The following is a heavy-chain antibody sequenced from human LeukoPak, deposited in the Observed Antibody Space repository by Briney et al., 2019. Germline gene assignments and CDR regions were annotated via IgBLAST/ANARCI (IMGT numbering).Heavy chain of an antibody. J-gene: IGHJ3*01. D-gene: IGHD2-21*02. V-gene: IGHV5-51*01. CDR3: ARWGDGDVFDL. CDR2: IYPDDSDT. CDR1: GXSFTTHC. Sequence: GESLKISSKGSGXSFTTHCIGWVRQMPGKGLEWMGIIYPDDSDTRYSPSFQGQVTISADKSINTAYLQWSSLKASDTAMYYCARWGDGDVFDLWGQGTMVTVSS.